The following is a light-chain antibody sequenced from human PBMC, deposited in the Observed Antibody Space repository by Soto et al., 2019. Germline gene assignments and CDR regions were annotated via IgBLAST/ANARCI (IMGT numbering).Light chain of an antibody. CDR3: QQANSFPPSFT. V-gene: IGKV1-12*01. CDR2: AAS. J-gene: IGKJ3*01. Sequence: DILMTQSPSSVSASVGDRVTITCRASQDISSWLAWYQQKPGKAPKLLIYAASSLQSGVPSRFSGSGSGTDFTLTISSLQPEDFATYYCQQANSFPPSFTFGPGTKVDIK. CDR1: QDISSW.